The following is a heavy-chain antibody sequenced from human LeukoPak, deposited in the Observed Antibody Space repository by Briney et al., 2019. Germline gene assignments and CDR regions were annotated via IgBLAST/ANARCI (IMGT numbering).Heavy chain of an antibody. CDR3: ATPPYYYDSSVYSHDY. D-gene: IGHD3-22*01. Sequence: GASVKVSCKVSGYTLTELSMHWVRQAPGKGLEWMGGFDPEDGETIYAQKFQGRVTMTEDTSTDTAYMELSSLRSEDTAVYYCATPPYYYDSSVYSHDYSGQGTLVTVSS. CDR2: FDPEDGET. CDR1: GYTLTELS. J-gene: IGHJ4*02. V-gene: IGHV1-24*01.